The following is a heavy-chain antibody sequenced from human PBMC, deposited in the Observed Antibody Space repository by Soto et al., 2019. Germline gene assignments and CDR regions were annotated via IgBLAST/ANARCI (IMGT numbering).Heavy chain of an antibody. Sequence: EVQLVESGGGLVQPGGSLRLTCAASGFTLSGYWMSWVRQAPGKGLEWVANINKDGSDPRYVDSVKGRFTISRDNAKNSLYLQMDSLRGEDTAVYYCVRGGGSFDQWGQGTLVTVSS. D-gene: IGHD3-16*01. V-gene: IGHV3-7*04. CDR2: INKDGSDP. J-gene: IGHJ4*02. CDR1: GFTLSGYW. CDR3: VRGGGSFDQ.